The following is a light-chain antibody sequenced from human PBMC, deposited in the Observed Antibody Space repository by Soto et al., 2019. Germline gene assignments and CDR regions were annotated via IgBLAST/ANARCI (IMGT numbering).Light chain of an antibody. V-gene: IGLV1-44*01. CDR1: SSNIGSNT. CDR2: SNN. Sequence: QAVLTQPPSASGTPGQRVTISCSGSSSNIGSNTVNWYQQLPGTAPKLLIYSNNQRPSGVPDRFSGSKSGTSASLAISGLQSEDEADYYCAAWDDSLKVGVFGGGTKVTVL. J-gene: IGLJ2*01. CDR3: AAWDDSLKVGV.